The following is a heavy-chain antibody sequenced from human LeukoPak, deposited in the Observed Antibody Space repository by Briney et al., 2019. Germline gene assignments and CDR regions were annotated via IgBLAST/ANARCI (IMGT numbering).Heavy chain of an antibody. Sequence: GASVKVSCEASGYTFTSYGISWVRQAPGQGLEWMGWISAYNGNTNYAQMLQGRVTMTTDTSTSTAYMELRGLRSDDTAVYYCARQQWLVPGDWFDPWGQGTLVTVSS. CDR1: GYTFTSYG. D-gene: IGHD6-19*01. CDR3: ARQQWLVPGDWFDP. V-gene: IGHV1-18*01. J-gene: IGHJ5*02. CDR2: ISAYNGNT.